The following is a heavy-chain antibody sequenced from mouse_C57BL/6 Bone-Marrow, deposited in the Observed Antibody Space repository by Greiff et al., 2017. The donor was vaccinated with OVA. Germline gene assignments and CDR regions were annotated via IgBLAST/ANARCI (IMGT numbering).Heavy chain of an antibody. CDR3: ARWAMDY. Sequence: QVQLQQSGAELVRPGASVKLSCKASGYTFTDYYINWVKQRPGQGLEWIARIYPGSGNTYYNEKFKGKATLTAEKSSSTAYMQLSSLTSEDSAVYFCARWAMDYWGQGTSVTASS. V-gene: IGHV1-76*01. CDR1: GYTFTDYY. CDR2: IYPGSGNT. J-gene: IGHJ4*01.